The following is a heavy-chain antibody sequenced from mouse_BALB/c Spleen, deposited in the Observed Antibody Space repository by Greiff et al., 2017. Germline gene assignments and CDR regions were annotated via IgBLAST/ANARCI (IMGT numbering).Heavy chain of an antibody. J-gene: IGHJ3*01. D-gene: IGHD2-10*02. V-gene: IGHV1-69*02. CDR3: ARWGYGKLFAD. CDR1: GYTFTRYW. CDR2: IDPSVSYT. Sequence: QVQLQQPGAELVKPGASVKLSCTASGYTFTRYWMHWVKQSPGQGLEWIGEIDPSVSYTNYNHKFKGKATLTVDKSSSTAYMQLSSLTSEDSAVYYCARWGYGKLFADWGQGNLVTVSA.